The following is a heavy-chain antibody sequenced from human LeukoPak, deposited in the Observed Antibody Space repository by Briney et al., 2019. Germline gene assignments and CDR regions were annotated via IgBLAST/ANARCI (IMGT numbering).Heavy chain of an antibody. D-gene: IGHD3-22*01. Sequence: SETLSLTCTVSGGSISSYYWSWIRQPPGKGLEWIGYIYYSGSTSYNPSLKSRVTISVDTSKNQFSLKLSSVTAADTAVYYCARGSVSSGYYSDDYWGQGTLVTVSS. CDR3: ARGSVSSGYYSDDY. V-gene: IGHV4-59*12. CDR2: IYYSGST. CDR1: GGSISSYY. J-gene: IGHJ4*02.